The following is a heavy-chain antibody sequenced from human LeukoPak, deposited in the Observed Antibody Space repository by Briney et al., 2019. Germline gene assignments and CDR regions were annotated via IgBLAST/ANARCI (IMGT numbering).Heavy chain of an antibody. CDR3: ARSPGAMSFDY. CDR2: IYTSGST. CDR1: GGSISSGSYY. Sequence: SQTLSLTCTVSGGSISSGSYYWSWIRQPAGKGLEWIGRIYTSGSTNYNPSLKSRVTVSVDTSKNQFSLKLSSVTAADTAVYYCARSPGAMSFDYWGQGTLITVSS. V-gene: IGHV4-61*02. D-gene: IGHD1/OR15-1a*01. J-gene: IGHJ4*02.